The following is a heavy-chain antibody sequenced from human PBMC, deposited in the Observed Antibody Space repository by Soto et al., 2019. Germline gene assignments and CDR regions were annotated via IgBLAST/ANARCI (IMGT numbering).Heavy chain of an antibody. J-gene: IGHJ6*02. Sequence: EVQLVESGGGLVQPGGSLRLSCAASGFTFSSYWMSWVRQAPGKGLEWVANIKQDGSEKYYVDSVKGRFTISRDNAKNSLYLQMNSLRAEDTAVYYCARERYGIELMVYASYYGMDVWVQGTTVTVSS. D-gene: IGHD2-8*01. CDR1: GFTFSSYW. V-gene: IGHV3-7*01. CDR3: ARERYGIELMVYASYYGMDV. CDR2: IKQDGSEK.